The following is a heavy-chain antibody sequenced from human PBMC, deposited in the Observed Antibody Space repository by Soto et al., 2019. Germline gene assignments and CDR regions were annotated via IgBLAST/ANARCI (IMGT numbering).Heavy chain of an antibody. CDR1: GFTFSSYG. Sequence: PGGSLRLSCAASGFTFSSYGMHWVRQAPGKGLEWVAVIWYDGSNKYYADSVKGRFTISRDNSKNTLYLQMNSLRAEDTAVYYCARDEGIAVAGTNFLVYWGQGTLVTVSS. V-gene: IGHV3-33*01. CDR3: ARDEGIAVAGTNFLVY. D-gene: IGHD6-19*01. J-gene: IGHJ4*02. CDR2: IWYDGSNK.